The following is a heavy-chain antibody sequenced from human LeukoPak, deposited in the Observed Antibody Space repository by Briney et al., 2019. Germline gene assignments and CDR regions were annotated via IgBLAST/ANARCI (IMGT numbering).Heavy chain of an antibody. V-gene: IGHV3-74*01. J-gene: IGHJ4*02. D-gene: IGHD4-17*01. CDR1: GFTFSSYW. CDR3: ARGLNYGDYGY. CDR2: INTDGSST. Sequence: GGSLRLSCAASGFTFSSYWMHWVRQAPGKGLVWVSRINTDGSSTSYADSVKGRFTISRDNAKNTLYLQMNSLRAEDTAVYYCARGLNYGDYGYWGQGTLVTVSS.